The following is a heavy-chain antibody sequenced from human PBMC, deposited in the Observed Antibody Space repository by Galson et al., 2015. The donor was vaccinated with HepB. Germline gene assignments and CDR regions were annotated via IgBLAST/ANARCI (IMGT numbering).Heavy chain of an antibody. V-gene: IGHV3-48*04. CDR2: ISSSSSTI. CDR3: ARDPVAGTGGYFDY. D-gene: IGHD6-19*01. J-gene: IGHJ4*02. CDR1: GFTFSSYS. Sequence: SLRLSCAASGFTFSSYSMNWVRQAPGKGLEWVSYISSSSSTIYYADSVKGRFTISRDNAKNSLYLQMNGLRAEDTAVYYCARDPVAGTGGYFDYWGQGTLVTVSS.